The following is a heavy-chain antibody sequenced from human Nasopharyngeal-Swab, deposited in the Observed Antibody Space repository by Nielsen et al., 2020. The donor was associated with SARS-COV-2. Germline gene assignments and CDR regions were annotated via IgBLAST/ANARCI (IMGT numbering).Heavy chain of an antibody. J-gene: IGHJ4*02. CDR2: ISYDGSNK. Sequence: GESLKISCAASGFTFSSYGMHWVRQAPGKGLEWVAVISYDGSNKYYADSVKGRFTISRDNSKNTLYLQMNSLRAEDTAVYYCTTDRFYDYVWGSYRPNDYWGQGTLVTVSS. V-gene: IGHV3-30*03. D-gene: IGHD3-16*02. CDR3: TTDRFYDYVWGSYRPNDY. CDR1: GFTFSSYG.